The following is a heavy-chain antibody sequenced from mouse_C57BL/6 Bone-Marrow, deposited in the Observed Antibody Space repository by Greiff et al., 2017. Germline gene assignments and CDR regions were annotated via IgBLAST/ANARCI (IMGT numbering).Heavy chain of an antibody. CDR3: ASWALLLRSLYAMDY. D-gene: IGHD1-1*01. J-gene: IGHJ4*01. CDR1: GYTFTDYY. V-gene: IGHV1-26*01. CDR2: INPNNGGT. Sequence: EVQLQQSGPELVKPGASVKISCKASGYTFTDYYMNWVKQSHGKSLEWIGDINPNNGGTSYNQKFKGKATLTVDKSSSTAYMELRSLTSEDSAVYYCASWALLLRSLYAMDYWGQGTSVTVSS.